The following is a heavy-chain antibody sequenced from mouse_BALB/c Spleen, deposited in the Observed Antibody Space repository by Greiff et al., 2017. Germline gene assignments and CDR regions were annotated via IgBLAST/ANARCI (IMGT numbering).Heavy chain of an antibody. CDR2: INPSSGYT. CDR3: ARDRRYDEGDY. Sequence: VKLQESGAELARPGASVKMSCKASGYTFTSYTMHWVKQRPGQGLEWIGYINPSSGYTNYNQKFKDKATLTADKSSSTAYMQLSSLTSEDSAVYYCARDRRYDEGDYWGQGTSVTVSS. J-gene: IGHJ4*01. D-gene: IGHD2-14*01. V-gene: IGHV1-4*01. CDR1: GYTFTSYT.